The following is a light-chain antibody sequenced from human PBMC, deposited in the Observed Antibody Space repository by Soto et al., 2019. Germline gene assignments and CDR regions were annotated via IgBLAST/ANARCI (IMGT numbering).Light chain of an antibody. CDR1: SSDVGGYNY. CDR3: SSYTSSSLPYV. CDR2: DVS. Sequence: QSALTQSASVSGSPGQSITISCTGTSSDVGGYNYVSWYQQHPGKAPKLMIYDVSNRPSGVSNRFSGSKSGNTASLTISGLQAEDEAAYYCSSYTSSSLPYVFGTGTKVTV. V-gene: IGLV2-14*01. J-gene: IGLJ1*01.